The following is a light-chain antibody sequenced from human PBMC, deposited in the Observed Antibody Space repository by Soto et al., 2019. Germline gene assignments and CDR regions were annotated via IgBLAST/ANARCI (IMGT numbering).Light chain of an antibody. J-gene: IGKJ2*01. CDR2: AAS. Sequence: EIVLTQSPVTLSLSPWERATLSCRASQSVSSNLAWYQQKPGQAPRLLIYAASARATGIPARFSGSGSGTDFTLTISSLQSEDFAVYYCQQYNNWPYTFGQGTKVDIK. CDR1: QSVSSN. V-gene: IGKV3-15*01. CDR3: QQYNNWPYT.